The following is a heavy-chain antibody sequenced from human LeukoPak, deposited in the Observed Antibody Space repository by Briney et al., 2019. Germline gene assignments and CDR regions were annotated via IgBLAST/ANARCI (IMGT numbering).Heavy chain of an antibody. J-gene: IGHJ6*03. CDR1: GFTFSSYG. Sequence: GGSLRLSCAASGFTFSSYGMHWVCQAPGKGLEWVAFIRYDGSNKYYADSVKGRFTISRDNSKNTLYLQMNSLRVEDTAVYYCAKDRVLDTAMVFNYMDVWGKGTTVTISS. V-gene: IGHV3-30*02. D-gene: IGHD5-18*01. CDR2: IRYDGSNK. CDR3: AKDRVLDTAMVFNYMDV.